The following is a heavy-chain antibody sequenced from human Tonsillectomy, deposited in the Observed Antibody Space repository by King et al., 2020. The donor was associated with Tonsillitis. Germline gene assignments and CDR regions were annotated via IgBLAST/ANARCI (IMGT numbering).Heavy chain of an antibody. CDR3: TTDCGDSPHHFDY. Sequence: VQLVESGGGLVKPGGSLRLSCAASGFTFSNAWMSWVRQAPGKGLEWVGRIKSKTDGGTTDYAAPVKGRFTISRDDSKNTLYLQMNSLKTEDTAVYYFTTDCGDSPHHFDYWGQGTLVTVSS. CDR2: IKSKTDGGTT. J-gene: IGHJ4*02. V-gene: IGHV3-15*01. CDR1: GFTFSNAW. D-gene: IGHD2-21*01.